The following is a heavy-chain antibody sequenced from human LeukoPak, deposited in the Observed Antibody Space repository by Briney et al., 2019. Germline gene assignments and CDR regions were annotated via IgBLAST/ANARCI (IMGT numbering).Heavy chain of an antibody. V-gene: IGHV7-4-1*02. CDR3: ARDAPGYYDFWSGYSQYYYYYYGMDV. CDR1: GYTFTGYY. D-gene: IGHD3-3*01. J-gene: IGHJ6*02. CDR2: INTNTGNP. Sequence: ASVKVSCKASGYTFTGYYMHWVRQAPGQGLEWMGWINTNTGNPTYAQGFTGRFVFSLDTSVSTAYLQISSLKAEDTAVYYCARDAPGYYDFWSGYSQYYYYYYGMDVWGQGTTVTVSS.